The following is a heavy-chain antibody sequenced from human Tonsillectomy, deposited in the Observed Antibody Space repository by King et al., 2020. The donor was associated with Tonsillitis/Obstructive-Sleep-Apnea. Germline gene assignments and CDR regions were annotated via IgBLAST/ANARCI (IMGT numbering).Heavy chain of an antibody. CDR2: IYYSGST. CDR3: ARAKYSVAGFDY. V-gene: IGHV4-31*01. J-gene: IGHJ4*02. Sequence: VQLQESGPGLVKPSQTLSLTCTVSGGSISSGGYYWSWIRQHPGKGLEWIGYIYYSGSTYYNPSLKSLFTISVDTSKNQVSLKLSSVTAADTAVYYCARAKYSVAGFDYWGQGTLVTVSS. CDR1: GGSISSGGYY. D-gene: IGHD6-19*01.